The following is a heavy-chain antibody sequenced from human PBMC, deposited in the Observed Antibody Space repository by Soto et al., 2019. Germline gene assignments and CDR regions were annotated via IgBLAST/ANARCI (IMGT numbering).Heavy chain of an antibody. CDR2: IYWDDDK. CDR1: GFSLSTSGVG. CDR3: AHTQGLGSPEGVVDY. V-gene: IGHV2-5*02. D-gene: IGHD1-26*01. J-gene: IGHJ4*02. Sequence: QITLKESGPTLVKPTQTLTLTCTFSGFSLSTSGVGVGWIRQPPGKALEWLALIYWDDDKRYSPSLKSRLTITKDTSKNQVVITMTNMDPVETATYYCAHTQGLGSPEGVVDYWGQGTLVTVSS.